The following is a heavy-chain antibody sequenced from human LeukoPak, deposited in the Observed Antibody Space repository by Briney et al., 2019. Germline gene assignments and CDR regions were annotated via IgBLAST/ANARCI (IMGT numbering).Heavy chain of an antibody. CDR2: INHSGST. V-gene: IGHV4-34*01. CDR3: ARRGYGYSGYYDY. D-gene: IGHD5-12*01. J-gene: IGHJ4*02. Sequence: SEALSLTCAVYGGSFSGYYWSWIRQPPGKGLEWIGEINHSGSTNYNPSLKSRVTISVDTSKNQFSLKLSSVTAADTAVYYCARRGYGYSGYYDYWGQGTLVTVSS. CDR1: GGSFSGYY.